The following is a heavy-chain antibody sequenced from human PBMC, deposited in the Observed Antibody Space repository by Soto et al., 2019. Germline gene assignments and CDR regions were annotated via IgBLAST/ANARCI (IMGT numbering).Heavy chain of an antibody. CDR1: GESFSGYN. D-gene: IGHD6-6*01. CDR3: ARGYSSSRYNWFDP. V-gene: IGHV4-34*01. Sequence: PSETLSLTCAVYGESFSGYNWSWIRQPPGKGLEWIGEINHSGSTNFNPSLKSRVTISVDTSKNQFSLKLSSVIAADTAVYYCARGYSSSRYNWFDPWGQGTLVTVSS. J-gene: IGHJ5*02. CDR2: INHSGST.